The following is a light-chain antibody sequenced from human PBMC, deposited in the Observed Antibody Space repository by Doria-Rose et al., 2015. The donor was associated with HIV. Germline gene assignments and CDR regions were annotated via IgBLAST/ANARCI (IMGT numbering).Light chain of an antibody. J-gene: IGKJ1*01. CDR1: QTVSTY. CDR2: AAS. CDR3: QQTYSSPPWT. V-gene: IGKV1-39*01. Sequence: DIRVTQSPSSLSASIGDRVTITCRASQTVSTYFQQEPGKAPKLLIYAASRLQSGVPSRFSGSGSGTDFTLTISGLQPGDFATYYCQQTYSSPPWTFGQGTKVEMK.